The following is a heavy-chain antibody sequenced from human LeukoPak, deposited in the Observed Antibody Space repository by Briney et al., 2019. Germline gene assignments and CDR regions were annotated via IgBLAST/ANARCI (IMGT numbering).Heavy chain of an antibody. CDR1: GCGFTSYW. V-gene: IGHV5-51*01. CDR2: IYPGDSDT. J-gene: IGHJ5*02. Sequence: GGSLQISCKGSGCGFTSYWIGWGRQMPGKGLEGMGIIYPGDSDTRYRPSFPGQVPISADKSISTAYLPWSSLKASDTAMYYCARLRPSSRGSSWHGGWFDPWGQGTLVTVSS. CDR3: ARLRPSSRGSSWHGGWFDP. D-gene: IGHD6-13*01.